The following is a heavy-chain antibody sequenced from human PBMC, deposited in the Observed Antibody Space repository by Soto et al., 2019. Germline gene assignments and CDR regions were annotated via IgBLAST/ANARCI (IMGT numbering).Heavy chain of an antibody. J-gene: IGHJ4*02. CDR2: ISGSGGST. Sequence: PGGSLRLSCAASGFTFSSYAMIWVRQAPGKGLEWVSAISGSGGSTYYADSVKGRFTISRDNSKNTLYLQMNSLRAEDTAVYYCAKAEYPNRGYFDYWGQGTLVTVSS. CDR1: GFTFSSYA. D-gene: IGHD6-13*01. CDR3: AKAEYPNRGYFDY. V-gene: IGHV3-23*01.